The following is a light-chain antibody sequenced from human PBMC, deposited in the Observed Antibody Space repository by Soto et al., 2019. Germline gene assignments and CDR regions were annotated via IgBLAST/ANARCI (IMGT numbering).Light chain of an antibody. V-gene: IGKV3-11*01. CDR3: QQRGNRPPWT. CDR2: DAS. J-gene: IGKJ1*01. CDR1: QSVDKY. Sequence: EIVMTQSPATLSLSPGERATLSCRASQSVDKYLVWYQQKPGQAPRLLIYDASNRATGIPARFSGSGSGTAFTLPISSLEPEDFAAYYCQQRGNRPPWTFGQGTKVEIK.